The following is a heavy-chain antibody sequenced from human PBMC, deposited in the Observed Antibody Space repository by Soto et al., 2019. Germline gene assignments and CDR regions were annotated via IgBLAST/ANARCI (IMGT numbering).Heavy chain of an antibody. CDR2: IFYSGRT. Sequence: QVQLRESGPGLVKPSQTLSLTCTVSGGSISTGGFYWHWIRQYPGKGLEWIGSIFYSGRTSDTPSPTSRVTMSIEASKNRISFRLRSVTAADTGVYYCAQAVVFTGGAAFDVWGQGRLVTVSS. J-gene: IGHJ3*01. V-gene: IGHV4-31*03. D-gene: IGHD2-8*02. CDR1: GGSISTGGFY. CDR3: AQAVVFTGGAAFDV.